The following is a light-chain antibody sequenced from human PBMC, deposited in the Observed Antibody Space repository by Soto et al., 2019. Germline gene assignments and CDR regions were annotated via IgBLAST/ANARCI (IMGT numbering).Light chain of an antibody. CDR3: SSHNPIGTLQI. V-gene: IGLV2-14*01. CDR1: NSDVGTYNY. CDR2: AVS. J-gene: IGLJ1*01. Sequence: QSALTQPRSVSGSPGQSVTISCTGTNSDVGTYNYVSWYQQHPGKAPKLMIYAVSTRTSGVSNRFSGSKSGNTASLTISGLQAEDEADYYCSSHNPIGTLQIFGPGTKLTVL.